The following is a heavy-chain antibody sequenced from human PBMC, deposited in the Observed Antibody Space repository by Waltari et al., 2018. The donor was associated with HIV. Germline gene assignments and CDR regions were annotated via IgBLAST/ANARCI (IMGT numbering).Heavy chain of an antibody. CDR3: ARVAQYQYDFWSGYRFDY. V-gene: IGHV1-18*01. D-gene: IGHD3-3*01. CDR1: GYTFTSYG. CDR2: ISSYHGNT. Sequence: QVQLVQSGAEVKKPGASVKVSCKASGYTFTSYGISLVRQAPGQGLEWMGGISSYHGNTNYAQHLQGRVTLTTDTSTSTAYMELRSLRSDDTAVYFCARVAQYQYDFWSGYRFDYWGQGTLVTVSS. J-gene: IGHJ4*02.